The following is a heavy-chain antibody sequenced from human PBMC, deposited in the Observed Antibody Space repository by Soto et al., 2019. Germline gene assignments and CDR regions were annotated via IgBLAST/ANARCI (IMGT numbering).Heavy chain of an antibody. CDR1: GFTFSSFA. J-gene: IGHJ4*02. CDR2: ISSSGGST. Sequence: GGSLRLSCAASGFTFSSFAMGCLRQAPGKGLEWVSGISSSGGSTHYADSVKGRLTISRGNSKNTLYLQMNSLRAEDTAVYYCAKGRVGTNPYFDYWGQGTLVTVSS. D-gene: IGHD1-26*01. V-gene: IGHV3-23*01. CDR3: AKGRVGTNPYFDY.